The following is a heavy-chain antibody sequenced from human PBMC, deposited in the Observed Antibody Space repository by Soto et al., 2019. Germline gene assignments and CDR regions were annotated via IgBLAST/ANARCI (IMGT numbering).Heavy chain of an antibody. D-gene: IGHD3-16*02. CDR3: AKGLGELSPESFDY. CDR2: ISYDGSDK. J-gene: IGHJ4*02. CDR1: GFTFSYYA. Sequence: QVQLVESGGGVVQPGRSLRLSCAASGFTFSYYAMHWVRQAPGKGLEWVAVISYDGSDKYYADSVKGRFTISRDNSKNTRNLQRNSLRADDTAVYYCAKGLGELSPESFDYWGQGILITVSS. V-gene: IGHV3-30*18.